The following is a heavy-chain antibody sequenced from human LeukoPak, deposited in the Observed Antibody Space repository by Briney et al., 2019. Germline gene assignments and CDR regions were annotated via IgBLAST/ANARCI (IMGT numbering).Heavy chain of an antibody. CDR3: ARARCTSCHGPLSYYYYMDV. D-gene: IGHD2-2*01. J-gene: IGHJ6*03. V-gene: IGHV1-18*01. CDR1: GYTFTSYG. CDR2: ISAYNGNT. Sequence: ASVKVSCKASGYTFTSYGISWVRQAPGQRLEWMGWISAYNGNTNYAQKLQGRVTMTTDTSTSTAYMELRSLRSDDTAVYYCARARCTSCHGPLSYYYYMDVWGKGTTVTVSS.